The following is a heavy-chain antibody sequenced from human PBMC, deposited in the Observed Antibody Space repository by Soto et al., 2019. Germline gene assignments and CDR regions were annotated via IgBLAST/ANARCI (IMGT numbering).Heavy chain of an antibody. CDR1: GYTFTSYA. J-gene: IGHJ1*01. V-gene: IGHV1-3*01. Sequence: QVQLVQSGAEVKKPGASVKVSCKASGYTFTSYAMHWVRQAPGQRLEWMGWINAGNGNTKYSQKFQGRVTITRDTSASTAYMELSSLRSEDTAVYYCARAYYDFLTGYYTGAEYFQHWGQGTLVTVSS. CDR3: ARAYYDFLTGYYTGAEYFQH. CDR2: INAGNGNT. D-gene: IGHD3-9*01.